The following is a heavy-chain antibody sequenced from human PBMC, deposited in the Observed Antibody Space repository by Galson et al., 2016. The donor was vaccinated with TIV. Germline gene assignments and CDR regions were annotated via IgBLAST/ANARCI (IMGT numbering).Heavy chain of an antibody. Sequence: SVKVSCKASGGIFSNFVISWVRQAPGQGLEWMGSINPIFGTANYAQKFQGRVTITADTSTSTFYMDLSSLRSEDTAIYYCARGRRYSFGSGSSYFDYWGQGSLVTVPS. CDR1: GGIFSNFV. CDR2: INPIFGTA. CDR3: ARGRRYSFGSGSSYFDY. J-gene: IGHJ4*02. D-gene: IGHD3-10*01. V-gene: IGHV1-69*06.